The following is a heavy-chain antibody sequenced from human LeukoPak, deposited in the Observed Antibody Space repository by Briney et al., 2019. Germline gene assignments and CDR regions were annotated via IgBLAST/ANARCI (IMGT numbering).Heavy chain of an antibody. CDR3: ARDLPAAVD. J-gene: IGHJ4*02. V-gene: IGHV3-21*01. Sequence: GGGLRLSCEASGFSFSSYSMSWVRQAPGKGLEWVSFISRDSNDIYHADSVKGRFTISRDNAKNSLYLQMNSLRAEDTAVYYCARDLPAAVDWGQGTQVTVSS. CDR2: ISRDSNDI. D-gene: IGHD2-2*01. CDR1: GFSFSSYS.